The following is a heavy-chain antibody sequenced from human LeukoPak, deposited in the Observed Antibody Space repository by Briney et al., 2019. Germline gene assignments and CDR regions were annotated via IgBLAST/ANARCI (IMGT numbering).Heavy chain of an antibody. CDR3: ARGADSSGYYSIFYFDY. D-gene: IGHD3-22*01. CDR2: IYYSGST. V-gene: IGHV4-59*01. CDR1: GGSISSYY. Sequence: SETLSLTCTVSGGSISSYYWNWIRQPPGKGLEWIGYIYYSGSTNYNPSLKSRVTISVDTSKNQFSLKLSSVTAADTAVYYCARGADSSGYYSIFYFDYWGQGSLVTVSS. J-gene: IGHJ4*02.